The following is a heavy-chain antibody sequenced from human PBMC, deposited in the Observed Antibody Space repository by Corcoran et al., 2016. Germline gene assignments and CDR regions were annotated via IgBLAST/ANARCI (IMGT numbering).Heavy chain of an antibody. J-gene: IGHJ4*02. CDR1: GGSLSSYY. Sequence: QVQLQESGPGLVKPSETLSLTCTVSGGSLSSYYWSWIRQPPGKGLEWIGYIYYSGSTNYNPALKSRGTRSVDTSKNQFSLKMSSVTAADTAVYYCALLRLGELSFDYWGQGTLVTVSS. CDR3: ALLRLGELSFDY. D-gene: IGHD3-16*02. CDR2: IYYSGST. V-gene: IGHV4-59*01.